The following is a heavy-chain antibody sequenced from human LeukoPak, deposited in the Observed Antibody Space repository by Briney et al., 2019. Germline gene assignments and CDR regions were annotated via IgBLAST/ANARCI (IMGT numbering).Heavy chain of an antibody. V-gene: IGHV3-7*01. D-gene: IGHD1-26*01. CDR2: IKQDGSEK. CDR1: GLTFSNYW. Sequence: GGSLRLSCAASGLTFSNYWMDWVRQAPGKGLEWVANIKQDGSEKNYVDSVKGRFIISRDNAKNSLYLQMHSLRAEDTAVYYCARAPLSGNSYSGSYYPDYWGQGTLVTVSS. J-gene: IGHJ4*02. CDR3: ARAPLSGNSYSGSYYPDY.